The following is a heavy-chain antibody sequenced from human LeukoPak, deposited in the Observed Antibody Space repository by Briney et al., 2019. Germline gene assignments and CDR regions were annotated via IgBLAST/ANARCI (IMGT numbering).Heavy chain of an antibody. D-gene: IGHD2-2*02. J-gene: IGHJ6*03. CDR1: GITFKNYN. V-gene: IGHV3-21*01. CDR3: ARDGGYCSSTSCYTGPVYYYYYMDV. Sequence: GGSLRLSCAASGITFKNYNMNWVRQAPGKGLEWVSSISSSSSYIYYADSVKGRFTISRDNAKNSLYLQMNSLRAEDTAVYYCARDGGYCSSTSCYTGPVYYYYYMDVWGKGTTVTVSS. CDR2: ISSSSSYI.